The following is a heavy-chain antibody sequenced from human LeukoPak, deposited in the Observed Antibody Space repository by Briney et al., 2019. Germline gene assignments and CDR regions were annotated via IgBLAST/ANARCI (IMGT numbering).Heavy chain of an antibody. V-gene: IGHV3-7*01. D-gene: IGHD3-22*01. CDR2: IKQDGSEK. CDR1: GFTFSSYW. J-gene: IGHJ4*02. Sequence: GGSLRLSCAASGFTFSSYWMSWVRQAPGKGLEWVANIKQDGSEKYYVDSVKGRFTISRDSAKNSLYLQMNSLRAEDTAVYYCARDLSYYDSSGYYYSIVYYFDYWGQGTLVTVSS. CDR3: ARDLSYYDSSGYYYSIVYYFDY.